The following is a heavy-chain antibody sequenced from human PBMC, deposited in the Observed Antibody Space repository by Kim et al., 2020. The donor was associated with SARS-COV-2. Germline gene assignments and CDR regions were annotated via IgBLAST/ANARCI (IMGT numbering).Heavy chain of an antibody. CDR1: GGSISSYY. D-gene: IGHD5-18*01. Sequence: SETLSLTCTVSGGSISSYYWSWIRQPPGKGLEWIGYIYYSGSTNYNPSLKSRVTISVDTSKNQFSLKLSSVPAADTAVYYCARHIGRGEDTAMVTGGFDYWGQGTLVTVSS. CDR2: IYYSGST. V-gene: IGHV4-59*08. CDR3: ARHIGRGEDTAMVTGGFDY. J-gene: IGHJ4*02.